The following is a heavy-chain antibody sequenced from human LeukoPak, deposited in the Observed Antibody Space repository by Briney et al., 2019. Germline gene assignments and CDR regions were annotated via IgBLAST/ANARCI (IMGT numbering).Heavy chain of an antibody. V-gene: IGHV3-7*01. CDR3: ARGEGLGTTNGGYYFAY. D-gene: IGHD1-26*01. J-gene: IGHJ4*02. Sequence: GGSLRLSCAVSGFTFSRYWMTWVRQAPGKGLEWVANIKVDGSEKYYVDAVKGRFTISRDNAKNSLYLQMNTLRAEDTAVYYCARGEGLGTTNGGYYFAYWGQGSLVIVSS. CDR2: IKVDGSEK. CDR1: GFTFSRYW.